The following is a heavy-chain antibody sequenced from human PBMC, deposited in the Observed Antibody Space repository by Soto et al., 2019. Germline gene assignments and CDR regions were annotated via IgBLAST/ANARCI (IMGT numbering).Heavy chain of an antibody. V-gene: IGHV1-69*01. CDR1: GGTFNSYA. CDR3: ARDLTTGYYYDKYYFDY. J-gene: IGHJ4*02. Sequence: QVQLVQSGAEVKKPGSSVKVSCKASGGTFNSYAISWVRQAPGQGLEWMGGIIPIFGTANYAQKFQGRVTITADESTSTAYMELSSLRSEDTAVYYCARDLTTGYYYDKYYFDYWGQGTLVTVSS. D-gene: IGHD3-22*01. CDR2: IIPIFGTA.